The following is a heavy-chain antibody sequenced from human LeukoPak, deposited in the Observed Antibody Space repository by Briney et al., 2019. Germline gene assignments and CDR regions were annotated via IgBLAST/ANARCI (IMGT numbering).Heavy chain of an antibody. CDR2: ISAYNGNT. Sequence: ASVKVSCKASGYTFTSYGISWVRQAPGQGLEWMGWISAYNGNTNYAQKFQGRVTITADESTSTAYMELSSLRSEDTAVYYCASWYSSSWYLGYWGQGTLVTVSS. CDR3: ASWYSSSWYLGY. D-gene: IGHD6-13*01. V-gene: IGHV1-18*01. CDR1: GYTFTSYG. J-gene: IGHJ4*02.